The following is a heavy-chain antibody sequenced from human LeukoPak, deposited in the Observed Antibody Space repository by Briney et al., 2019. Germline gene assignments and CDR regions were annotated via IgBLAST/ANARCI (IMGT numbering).Heavy chain of an antibody. Sequence: GGSLRLSCAASGFTFSSYWMSWVRQAPGKGLEWVANIKQDGSEKYYVDSVKGRFTISRDNAKNSLYLQMNSLRAEDTAVYYCARNKPYYDFWSGYSSFDPWGQGTLVTASS. CDR2: IKQDGSEK. V-gene: IGHV3-7*01. D-gene: IGHD3-3*01. CDR3: ARNKPYYDFWSGYSSFDP. J-gene: IGHJ5*02. CDR1: GFTFSSYW.